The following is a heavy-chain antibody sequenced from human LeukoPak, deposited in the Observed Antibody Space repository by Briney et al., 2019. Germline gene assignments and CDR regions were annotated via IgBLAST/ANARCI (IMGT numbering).Heavy chain of an antibody. Sequence: PGRSLRLSCAASGFTFSSYAMHWVRQAPGKGLEWVAVISYDGSNKYYADSVKGRFTISRDNSKNTLYLQMNSLRADDTAVYYCAKDGSWSCTDWGQGTLVTVSS. V-gene: IGHV3-30*04. J-gene: IGHJ4*02. D-gene: IGHD2-8*02. CDR1: GFTFSSYA. CDR3: AKDGSWSCTD. CDR2: ISYDGSNK.